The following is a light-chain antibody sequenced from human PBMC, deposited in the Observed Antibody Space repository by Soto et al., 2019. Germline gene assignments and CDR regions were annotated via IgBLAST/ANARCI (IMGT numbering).Light chain of an antibody. CDR3: SAHGGTNPYV. CDR2: DVN. V-gene: IGLV2-8*01. Sequence: QSALTQPPSASGSPGQSVAISCTGTASDIGGYNFVSWYQQHPGKAPKLLIYDVNKRPSGVPDRFSGSKSGNTASLTVSGLQDEDEDDYYCSAHGGTNPYVFGTGTKLTVL. J-gene: IGLJ1*01. CDR1: ASDIGGYNF.